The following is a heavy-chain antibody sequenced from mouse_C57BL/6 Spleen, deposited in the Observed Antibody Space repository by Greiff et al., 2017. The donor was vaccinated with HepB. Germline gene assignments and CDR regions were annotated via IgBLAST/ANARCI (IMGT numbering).Heavy chain of an antibody. V-gene: IGHV1-54*01. CDR2: INPGSGGT. J-gene: IGHJ1*03. CDR3: ARSSYGFLWYFDV. D-gene: IGHD2-10*02. CDR1: GYAFTNYL. Sequence: QVQLQESGAELVRPGTSVKVSCKASGYAFTNYLIEWVKQRPGQGLEWIGVINPGSGGTNYNEKFKGKATLTADKSSSTAYMQLSSLTSEDSAVYCCARSSYGFLWYFDVWGTGTTVTVSS.